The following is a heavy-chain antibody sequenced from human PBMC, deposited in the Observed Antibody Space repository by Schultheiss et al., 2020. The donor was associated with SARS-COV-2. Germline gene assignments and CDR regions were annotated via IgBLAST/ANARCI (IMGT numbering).Heavy chain of an antibody. D-gene: IGHD1-26*01. CDR1: DFTFSRSD. V-gene: IGHV3-23*01. CDR2: ISAAGDRP. Sequence: GGSLRLSCVASDFTFSRSDMIWVRQAPGKGLDYVSAISAAGDRPSYADSVKGRFTISRDNAKNTLYLQMNSLRAEDTAVYYCASGKGDYWGQGTLVTVSS. J-gene: IGHJ4*02. CDR3: ASGKGDY.